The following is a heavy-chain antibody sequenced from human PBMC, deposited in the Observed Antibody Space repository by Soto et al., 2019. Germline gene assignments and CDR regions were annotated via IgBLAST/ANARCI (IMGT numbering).Heavy chain of an antibody. V-gene: IGHV4-30-4*01. Sequence: QVQLQESGPGLVKPSQTLSLTCTVSGGSISSGDYYWSWIRQPPGKGLEWIGYIYYSGSTYYNPSLKSRVTISVDTSKNQCSLKLSSVTAADTAVYYCARYRIDLLWYFDYWGQGTLVTVSS. CDR3: ARYRIDLLWYFDY. J-gene: IGHJ4*02. CDR2: IYYSGST. CDR1: GGSISSGDYY. D-gene: IGHD2-15*01.